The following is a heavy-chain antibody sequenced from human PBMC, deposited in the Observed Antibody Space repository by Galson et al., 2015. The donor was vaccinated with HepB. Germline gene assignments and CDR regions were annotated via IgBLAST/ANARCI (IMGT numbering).Heavy chain of an antibody. CDR1: EFTFSDFA. Sequence: SLRLSCAASEFTFSDFAMTWVRQAPGKGLEWVSTIDRSGGKTFSADYVRGRFTISRDNPKNTLYVQMNNLRADDTAVYYCVKDWGPADKCSDAGCLAYWGPGTLVTVSS. J-gene: IGHJ4*02. CDR2: IDRSGGKT. D-gene: IGHD3-16*01. CDR3: VKDWGPADKCSDAGCLAY. V-gene: IGHV3-23*01.